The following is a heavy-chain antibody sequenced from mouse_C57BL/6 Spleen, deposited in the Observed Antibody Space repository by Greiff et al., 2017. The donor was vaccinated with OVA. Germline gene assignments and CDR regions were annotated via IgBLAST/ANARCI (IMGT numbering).Heavy chain of an antibody. J-gene: IGHJ2*01. D-gene: IGHD2-5*01. CDR1: GYTFTDYN. CDR3: ASLRKCYSNLDYFDY. Sequence: EVQLQQSGPELVKPGASVKMSCQASGYTFTDYNMHWVKQTHGKSLEWIGYINPNNGGTSYNQKFKGKATLTVNKSSSTAYMELRSLTSDDSAVYYCASLRKCYSNLDYFDYWGQGTTLTVSS. V-gene: IGHV1-22*01. CDR2: INPNNGGT.